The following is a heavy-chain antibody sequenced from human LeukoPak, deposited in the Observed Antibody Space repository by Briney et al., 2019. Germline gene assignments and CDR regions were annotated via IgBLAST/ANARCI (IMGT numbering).Heavy chain of an antibody. CDR2: ISAYNGNT. Sequence: ASVKVSCKASGYTFTSYGISWVRQAPGQGLEWMGWISAYNGNTNYAQKLQGRVTMTTDTSTSTAYMELRSLRSDDTAVYYCARASLEDFWSGYPDYWGQGTLVTVSS. CDR1: GYTFTSYG. CDR3: ARASLEDFWSGYPDY. V-gene: IGHV1-18*01. D-gene: IGHD3-3*01. J-gene: IGHJ4*02.